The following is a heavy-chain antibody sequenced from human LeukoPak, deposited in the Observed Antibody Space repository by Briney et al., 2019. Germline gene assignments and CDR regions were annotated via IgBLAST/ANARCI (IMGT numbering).Heavy chain of an antibody. V-gene: IGHV4-59*01. CDR2: IYYSGST. CDR3: ARENGYRYDY. J-gene: IGHJ4*02. Sequence: PSETLSLTCTVSGGSISIYYWSWIRQPAGKGLEWIGSIYYSGSTNYNPSLKSRVTISVDTSKNQFSLKLSSVTAADTALYYCARENGYRYDYWGQGTLVTVSS. D-gene: IGHD5-18*01. CDR1: GGSISIYY.